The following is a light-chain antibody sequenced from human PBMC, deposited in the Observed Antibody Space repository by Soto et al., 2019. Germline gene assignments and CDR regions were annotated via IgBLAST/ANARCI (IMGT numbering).Light chain of an antibody. CDR3: SSYTSSSTPYV. CDR2: EVS. J-gene: IGLJ1*01. CDR1: SSDVGGYND. V-gene: IGLV2-14*01. Sequence: QLVLTQPASVSGSPGQSITISCTGTSSDVGGYNDVSWYQQHPGKAPKLMIYEVSNRPSGVSNRFSGSKSGNTASLTISGLQAEDEADYYCSSYTSSSTPYVFGTGTKLTVL.